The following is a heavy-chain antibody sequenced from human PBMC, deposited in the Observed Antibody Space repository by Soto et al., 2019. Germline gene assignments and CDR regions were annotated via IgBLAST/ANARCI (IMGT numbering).Heavy chain of an antibody. Sequence: QVHLQESGPGLVKPSGTLSLICTVSGNSMFNYYWSWIRQPAGKGLEWIGRVYTDGTAIYNPSPKSRVTMSLDMSKNQFSLNLNSVTAADTAVYYCANGGFVDGDYMHHVMDVWGQGATVIVS. CDR3: ANGGFVDGDYMHHVMDV. D-gene: IGHD4-17*01. J-gene: IGHJ6*02. CDR1: GNSMFNYY. CDR2: VYTDGTA. V-gene: IGHV4-4*07.